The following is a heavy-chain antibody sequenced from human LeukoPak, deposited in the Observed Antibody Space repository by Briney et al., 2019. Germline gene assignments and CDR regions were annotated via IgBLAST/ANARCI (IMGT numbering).Heavy chain of an antibody. CDR3: ARRSPHWSSGWSGLDY. CDR1: GGSISNYY. V-gene: IGHV4-34*01. J-gene: IGHJ4*02. CDR2: INHSGST. Sequence: SETLSLTCTVSGGSISNYYWSWIRQPPGKGLEWIGEINHSGSTNYNPSLKSRVTISVDTSKNQFSLKLSSVTAADTAVYYCARRSPHWSSGWSGLDYWGQGTLVTVSS. D-gene: IGHD6-19*01.